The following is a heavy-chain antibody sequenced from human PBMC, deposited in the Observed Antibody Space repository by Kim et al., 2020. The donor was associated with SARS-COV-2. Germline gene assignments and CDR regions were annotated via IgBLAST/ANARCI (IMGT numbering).Heavy chain of an antibody. D-gene: IGHD4-17*01. CDR3: ARDLYGDYAVDY. Sequence: YYADAGKGRFTISRDNAKTSLYLQMNSLSDEDSAVYYCARDLYGDYAVDYWGQGTPVTVSS. J-gene: IGHJ4*02. V-gene: IGHV3-48*02.